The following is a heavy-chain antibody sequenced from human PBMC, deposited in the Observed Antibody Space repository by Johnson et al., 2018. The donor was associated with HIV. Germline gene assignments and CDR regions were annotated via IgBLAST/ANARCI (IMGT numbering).Heavy chain of an antibody. CDR2: IKSKTDGGTT. Sequence: VQLVESGGGLVEPGGSLRLSCAASGFTFNNAWMSWVRQAPGKGLEWVGRIKSKTDGGTTDYAAPVKGRFTISRDNSKNTLYLQINSLRPEDTAVYFCARGGLYIQFLAFDAFDIWGQGTMVTVSS. J-gene: IGHJ3*02. CDR1: GFTFNNAW. CDR3: ARGGLYIQFLAFDAFDI. D-gene: IGHD4-11*01. V-gene: IGHV3-15*01.